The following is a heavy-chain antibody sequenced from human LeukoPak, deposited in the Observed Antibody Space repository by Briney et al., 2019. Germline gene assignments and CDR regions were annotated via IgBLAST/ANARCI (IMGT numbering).Heavy chain of an antibody. CDR3: ARGMGGIGY. Sequence: PSETLSLTCTVSGGSISSSSYYWGWIRKPPGKGLEWIGSIYYSGSTYYNPSLKGRVTISVDTSKNQFSLKLSSVTAADTAVYYCARGMGGIGYWGQGTLVTVSS. J-gene: IGHJ4*02. CDR1: GGSISSSSYY. D-gene: IGHD2-15*01. V-gene: IGHV4-39*07. CDR2: IYYSGST.